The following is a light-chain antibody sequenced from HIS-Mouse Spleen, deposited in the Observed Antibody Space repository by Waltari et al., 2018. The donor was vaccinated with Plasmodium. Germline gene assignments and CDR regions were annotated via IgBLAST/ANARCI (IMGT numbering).Light chain of an antibody. CDR1: QSVSSH. CDR3: QQRSNWPLT. Sequence: EIVLTQSPATLSLSLGERATLSCRASQSVSSHLAWYQQKPGQAPRLLIYNASNRDTGIPARFSGSESGTDFTLTISSLEPEDFAVYYCQQRSNWPLTFGGGTKVEIK. V-gene: IGKV3-11*01. J-gene: IGKJ4*01. CDR2: NAS.